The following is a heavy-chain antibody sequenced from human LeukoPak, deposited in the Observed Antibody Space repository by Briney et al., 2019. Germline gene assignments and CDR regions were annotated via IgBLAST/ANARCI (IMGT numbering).Heavy chain of an antibody. CDR3: ARHVVAVGFDY. CDR2: IYYSGST. V-gene: IGHV4-39*01. J-gene: IGHJ4*02. D-gene: IGHD3-22*01. CDR1: RGSISSSSYY. Sequence: SETLSLTCTVSRGSISSSSYYWGWIRQTPGKGLEWIGSIYYSGSTYYNPSLKSRVTISVDTSKNQFSLKLSSVTAADTAVYYCARHVVAVGFDYWGQGTLVTVSS.